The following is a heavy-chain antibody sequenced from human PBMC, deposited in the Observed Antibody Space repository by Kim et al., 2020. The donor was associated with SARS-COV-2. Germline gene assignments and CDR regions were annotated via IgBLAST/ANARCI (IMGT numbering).Heavy chain of an antibody. CDR1: GFTFDDYA. V-gene: IGHV3-43*02. CDR3: AKISHAYQLQPGIAARPSDY. D-gene: IGHD6-6*01. CDR2: ISGDGGST. Sequence: GGSLRLSCAASGFTFDDYAMHWVRQAPGKGLEWVSLISGDGGSTYYADSVKGRFTISRDNSKNSLYLQMNSLRTEDTALYYCAKISHAYQLQPGIAARPSDYWGQGTLVTVSS. J-gene: IGHJ4*02.